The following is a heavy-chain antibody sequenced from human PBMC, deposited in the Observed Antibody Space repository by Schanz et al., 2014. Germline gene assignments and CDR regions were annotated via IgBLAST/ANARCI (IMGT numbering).Heavy chain of an antibody. D-gene: IGHD5-12*01. V-gene: IGHV3-48*01. CDR2: ISGTTTYT. CDR3: ASPSGYSDYGTYFDF. J-gene: IGHJ4*02. Sequence: EVQLLESGGGLVQPGGSLRLSCAASGFTFNSYAMTWVRQAPGKGLEWVSYISGTTTYTNYADSVKGRFTISRDNSRNTLYLQMNSLRTEDTAVYYCASPSGYSDYGTYFDFWGQGTLVTVSS. CDR1: GFTFNSYA.